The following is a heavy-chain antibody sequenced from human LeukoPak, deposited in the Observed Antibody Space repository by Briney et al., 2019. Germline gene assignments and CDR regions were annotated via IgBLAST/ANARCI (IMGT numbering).Heavy chain of an antibody. D-gene: IGHD2-2*01. Sequence: GESLKISCKGSGYSFTNYWIGWVRQMPGKGLEWLVIIYPGDSDSRYSPSFQGQVSISADSSISTAYLQWSSLRASDTAMYYCARGVIPAARSNWFDPWGQGTLVTVSS. V-gene: IGHV5-51*01. CDR3: ARGVIPAARSNWFDP. CDR2: IYPGDSDS. J-gene: IGHJ5*02. CDR1: GYSFTNYW.